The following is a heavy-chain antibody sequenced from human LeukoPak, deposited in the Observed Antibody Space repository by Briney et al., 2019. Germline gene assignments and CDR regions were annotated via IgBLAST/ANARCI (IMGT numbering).Heavy chain of an antibody. V-gene: IGHV3-30*02. J-gene: IGHJ4*02. D-gene: IGHD1-26*01. CDR3: AKIAETSGTYGQGFDY. CDR1: GFIFSSYG. Sequence: GGSLRLSCAASGFIFSSYGMHWVRQAPGKGLEWVAFIRYDGSKKYYADSVKGRFTISRDNSKNTLYLQMNSLRAEDTAMYYCAKIAETSGTYGQGFDYWGQGTLVTVSS. CDR2: IRYDGSKK.